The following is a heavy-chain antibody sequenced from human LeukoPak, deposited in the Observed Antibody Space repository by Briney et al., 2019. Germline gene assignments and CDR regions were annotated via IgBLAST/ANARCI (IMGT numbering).Heavy chain of an antibody. CDR2: FDPEDGET. V-gene: IGHV1-24*01. CDR3: ARDRIAVAGRPDAFDI. Sequence: ASVKVSCKVSGYTLTELSMHWVRQAPGKGLEWMGGFDPEDGETIYAQKFQSRVTMTEDTSTDTAYMELSSLRSEDTAVYYCARDRIAVAGRPDAFDIWGQGTMVTVSS. J-gene: IGHJ3*02. D-gene: IGHD6-19*01. CDR1: GYTLTELS.